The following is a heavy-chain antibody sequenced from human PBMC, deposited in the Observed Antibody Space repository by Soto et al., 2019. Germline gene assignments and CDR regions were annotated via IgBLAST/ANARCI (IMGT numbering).Heavy chain of an antibody. J-gene: IGHJ4*02. CDR3: ARDSSSGEGFDF. CDR2: IWYDGNSK. D-gene: IGHD7-27*01. Sequence: QVQLVESGGGVVQPGRSLRRSCAASGFTFSSYGMHWVRQAPGKGLEWMAVIWYDGNSKDYGDSVRGRFTVSRDNSKNTLYLQMDSLRAEDTAVYYCARDSSSGEGFDFWGQGTLVTVSS. V-gene: IGHV3-33*01. CDR1: GFTFSSYG.